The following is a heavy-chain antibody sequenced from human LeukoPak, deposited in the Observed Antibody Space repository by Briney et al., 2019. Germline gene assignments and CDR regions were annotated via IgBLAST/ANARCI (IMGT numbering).Heavy chain of an antibody. CDR2: IRYDGFNK. V-gene: IGHV3-30*02. D-gene: IGHD3-3*01. CDR1: GFTFGDYG. CDR3: AKGDDFWSGYHFDY. J-gene: IGHJ4*02. Sequence: GGSLRLSCAASGFTFGDYGMHWVRQAPGRGLEWAAFIRYDGFNKYYADSVKGRFTISRDNSKNTLYLQMNSLRAEDTAVYYCAKGDDFWSGYHFDYWGQGTLVTVSS.